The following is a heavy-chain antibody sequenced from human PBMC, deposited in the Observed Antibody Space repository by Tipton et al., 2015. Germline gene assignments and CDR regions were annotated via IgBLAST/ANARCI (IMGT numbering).Heavy chain of an antibody. V-gene: IGHV4-38-2*01. J-gene: IGHJ4*02. CDR1: GYSISSDYY. CDR3: ARDSFGYYSFDS. CDR2: IRNSKYT. D-gene: IGHD3-22*01. Sequence: TLSLTCDVSGYSISSDYYWNWIRQSPGKGLEWIGYIRNSKYTFYNPSLESRVTISVHTSKTQFSLKLISVTAADTAVYHCARDSFGYYSFDSWGPGTLVTVSS.